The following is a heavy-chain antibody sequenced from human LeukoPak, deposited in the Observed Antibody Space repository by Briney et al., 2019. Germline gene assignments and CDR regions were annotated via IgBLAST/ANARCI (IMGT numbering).Heavy chain of an antibody. CDR2: ISAYNGNT. Sequence: GASVKVSCKASGYAFTSYGISWVRQAPGQGLEWMGWISAYNGNTNYAQKLPGRVTMTTDTSTSTAYMELRSLRSDDTAVYYCARSIYGGNSDAFDIWGQGTMVTVSS. J-gene: IGHJ3*02. CDR3: ARSIYGGNSDAFDI. CDR1: GYAFTSYG. V-gene: IGHV1-18*01. D-gene: IGHD4-23*01.